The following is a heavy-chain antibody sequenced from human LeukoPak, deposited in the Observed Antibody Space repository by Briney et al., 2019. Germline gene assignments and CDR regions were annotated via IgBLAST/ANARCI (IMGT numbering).Heavy chain of an antibody. CDR2: IYYSGST. D-gene: IGHD3-22*01. Sequence: PSETLSLTCTVSGGSISSYYWSWIRQPPGKGLEWIGYIYYSGSTNYNPTLKSRVTISVDTSKNQISLKLSSVTAADTAVYYCARVLEYYDSSGYYYGAFDIWGQGTMVTVSS. V-gene: IGHV4-59*01. CDR3: ARVLEYYDSSGYYYGAFDI. CDR1: GGSISSYY. J-gene: IGHJ3*02.